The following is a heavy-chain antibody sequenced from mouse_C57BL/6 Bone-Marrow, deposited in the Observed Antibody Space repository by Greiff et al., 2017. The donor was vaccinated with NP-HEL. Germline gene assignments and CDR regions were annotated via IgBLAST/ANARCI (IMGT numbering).Heavy chain of an antibody. J-gene: IGHJ2*01. CDR1: GFNIKDDY. V-gene: IGHV14-4*01. Sequence: EVQLQQSGAELVRPGASVKLSCTASGFNIKDDYMHWVKQRPEQGLEWIGWIDPENGDTEYASKFQGKATITADTSSNTAYLQLSSLTSEDTAVDYCTTGGGSSYYFDYWGQGTTLTVSS. D-gene: IGHD1-1*01. CDR3: TTGGGSSYYFDY. CDR2: IDPENGDT.